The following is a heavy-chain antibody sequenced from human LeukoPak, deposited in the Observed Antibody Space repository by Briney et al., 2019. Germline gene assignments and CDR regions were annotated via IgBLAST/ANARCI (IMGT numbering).Heavy chain of an antibody. D-gene: IGHD5-24*01. Sequence: PSETLSLTCTVSGGSISNGGYYWSWIRQPPGKGLEWIGYIYHSGSTYYNPSLKSRVTISLDRSKNQFSLKLSSVTAADTAVYYCARGYTPPLDYYYYMDVWGKGTTVTVSS. CDR3: ARGYTPPLDYYYYMDV. J-gene: IGHJ6*03. CDR2: IYHSGST. CDR1: GGSISNGGYY. V-gene: IGHV4-30-2*01.